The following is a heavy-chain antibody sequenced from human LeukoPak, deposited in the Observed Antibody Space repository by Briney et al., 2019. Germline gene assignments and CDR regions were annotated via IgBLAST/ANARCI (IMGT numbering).Heavy chain of an antibody. CDR1: GFTFTSYN. V-gene: IGHV3-21*04. D-gene: IGHD6-19*01. CDR3: AKDPYSSPYYGPGY. J-gene: IGHJ4*02. CDR2: ISTSSSYI. Sequence: GGSLRLSCAASGFTFTSYNMNWVRQAPGKGLEWVSSISTSSSYIYYADSVKGRFTISRDNAKNSLYLQMNSLRADDTAVYYCAKDPYSSPYYGPGYLGQGTLVTVSS.